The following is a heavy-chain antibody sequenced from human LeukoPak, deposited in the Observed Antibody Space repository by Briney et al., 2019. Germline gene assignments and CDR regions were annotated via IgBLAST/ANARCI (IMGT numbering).Heavy chain of an antibody. CDR2: ISSSSSYI. J-gene: IGHJ4*02. CDR1: GFTFSSYS. V-gene: IGHV3-21*01. D-gene: IGHD3-16*02. CDR3: ARDHRGYDYVWGSYRPHLFDY. Sequence: GGSLRLSCAASGFTFSSYSMNWVRQAPGKGLEWVSSISSSSSYIYYADSVKGRFTISRDNAKNSLYLQMDSLRAEDTAVYYCARDHRGYDYVWGSYRPHLFDYWGQGTLVTVSS.